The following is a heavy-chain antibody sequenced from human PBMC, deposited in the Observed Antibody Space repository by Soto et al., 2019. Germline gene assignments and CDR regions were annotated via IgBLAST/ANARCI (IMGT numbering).Heavy chain of an antibody. CDR2: MSTSNGNT. V-gene: IGHV1-18*01. Sequence: QVQLVQSGAEVKKPGASVKVSCKASGYTFTSYDISWVRQAPGQGLEWVGWMSTSNGNTNYAQKLQGRVTMPTDTPTSTANMALRSLRPDDTAVYFCARDRTWVDPWGQGTLVSAPS. CDR1: GYTFTSYD. CDR3: ARDRTWVDP. J-gene: IGHJ5*02.